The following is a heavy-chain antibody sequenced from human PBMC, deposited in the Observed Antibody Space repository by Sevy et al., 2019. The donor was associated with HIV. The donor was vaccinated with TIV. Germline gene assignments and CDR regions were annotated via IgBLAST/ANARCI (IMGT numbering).Heavy chain of an antibody. D-gene: IGHD4-17*01. Sequence: GGSLRLSCAASGFTFSSYEVNWVRQAPGKGLEWVSYISNSGNTISYSDSVRGRFTISRDNARNSLYLQMNSLRAEDTAVYYCARDLPPSATTVAHFDCWGQGTLVTVSS. CDR3: ARDLPPSATTVAHFDC. CDR1: GFTFSSYE. V-gene: IGHV3-48*03. CDR2: ISNSGNTI. J-gene: IGHJ4*02.